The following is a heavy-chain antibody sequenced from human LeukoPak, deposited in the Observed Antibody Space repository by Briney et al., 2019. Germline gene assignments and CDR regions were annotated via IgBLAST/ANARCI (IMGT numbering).Heavy chain of an antibody. CDR1: GYTFPRYF. J-gene: IGHJ4*02. CDR2: INPTGGST. V-gene: IGHV1-46*01. Sequence: ASVKVSCKASGYTFPRYFMHWVRQAPGQGLEWMGIINPTGGSTTYAQKFQGRVTMTSDTSTSTVYMELSSLRSDDTAVYYCARTAARRFDYWGQETLVTVSS. D-gene: IGHD6-6*01. CDR3: ARTAARRFDY.